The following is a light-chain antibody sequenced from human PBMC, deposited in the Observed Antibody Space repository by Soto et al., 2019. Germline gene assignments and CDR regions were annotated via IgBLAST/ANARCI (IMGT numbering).Light chain of an antibody. CDR3: QQYGSSPLT. CDR2: GAS. V-gene: IGKV3-20*01. CDR1: ESVSDNY. Sequence: EIVLTQSPGTLSLSPGERATLSCRASESVSDNYLAWYQQRPGQAPRLVIYGASSRASAVPDRFSGSGSGADFTLTISRLEPEDSAVYYCQQYGSSPLTFGGGTKVEIK. J-gene: IGKJ4*01.